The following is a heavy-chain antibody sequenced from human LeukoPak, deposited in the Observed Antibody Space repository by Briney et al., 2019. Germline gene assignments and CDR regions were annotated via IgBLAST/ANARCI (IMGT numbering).Heavy chain of an antibody. J-gene: IGHJ4*02. D-gene: IGHD3-16*01. CDR2: IYYSGST. V-gene: IGHV4-59*01. Sequence: ASETLSLTCIVSGGSMSGFYWSWIRQPPGKGLEWIGYIYYSGSTNYNPSLQSRVTISVDTSKNQFSLKLSSVTAADTAVYYCGRGGRGEVANLDYWGQGTLVTVSS. CDR3: GRGGRGEVANLDY. CDR1: GGSMSGFY.